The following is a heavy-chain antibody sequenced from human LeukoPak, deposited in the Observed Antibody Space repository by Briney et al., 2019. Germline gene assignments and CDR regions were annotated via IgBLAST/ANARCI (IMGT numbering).Heavy chain of an antibody. V-gene: IGHV3-21*04. D-gene: IGHD6-19*01. CDR2: ISSSSSSK. J-gene: IGHJ4*02. CDR3: ASSLGIAVAGTFPHDY. CDR1: GFTFRSYS. Sequence: GGSLRLSCAASGFTFRSYSMNWVRQAPGKGLEWVSFISSSSSSKYYADSVKGRFTISRDNAKNSLYLQMNSLRAEDTAVYYCASSLGIAVAGTFPHDYWGQGTLVTVSS.